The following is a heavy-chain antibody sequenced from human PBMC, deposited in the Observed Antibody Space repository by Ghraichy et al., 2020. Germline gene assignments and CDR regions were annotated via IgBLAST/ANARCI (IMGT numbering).Heavy chain of an antibody. J-gene: IGHJ3*02. CDR3: ARHPNLGGNCCNVAYDI. D-gene: IGHD2-2*01. Sequence: SETLSLTCTVSGGSISSSSYYWGWIRQSPGQGLEWMGTIYYTGDTYYTASLKSRVTISVDSSKNQLSLQLTSVTAADTAVYFCARHPNLGGNCCNVAYDIWGQGTMVTVSS. V-gene: IGHV4-39*01. CDR1: GGSISSSSYY. CDR2: IYYTGDT.